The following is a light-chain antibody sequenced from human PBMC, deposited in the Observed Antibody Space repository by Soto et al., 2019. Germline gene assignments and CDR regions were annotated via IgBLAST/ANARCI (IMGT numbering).Light chain of an antibody. CDR2: GAS. Sequence: IVFTQSPATLALSPGERATLSCRASQSVSSYLAWYQQKPGQAPRLLIYGASNRATGVPARFSGSGSGTDFTLTISSLQPEDVAVYYCQQRSNSPRTFGQGTKVDIK. CDR1: QSVSSY. J-gene: IGKJ1*01. CDR3: QQRSNSPRT. V-gene: IGKV3-11*01.